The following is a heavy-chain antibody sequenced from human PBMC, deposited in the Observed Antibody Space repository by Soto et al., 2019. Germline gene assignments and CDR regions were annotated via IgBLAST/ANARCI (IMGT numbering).Heavy chain of an antibody. CDR3: ARVARMYDFSFTTHLTHNWFDP. V-gene: IGHV4-61*01. CDR1: GGSVSSGSYY. J-gene: IGHJ5*02. CDR2: IYYSGST. Sequence: PSETLSLTCTVSGGSVSSGSYYWSWIRQPPGKGLEWIGYIYYSGSTNYNPSLKSRVTISVDTSKNQFSLKLSSVTAADTAVYYCARVARMYDFSFTTHLTHNWFDPWGQGTLVTVSS. D-gene: IGHD3-3*01.